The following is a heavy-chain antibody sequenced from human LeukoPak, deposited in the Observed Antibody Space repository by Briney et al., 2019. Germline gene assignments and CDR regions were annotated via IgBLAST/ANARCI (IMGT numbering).Heavy chain of an antibody. J-gene: IGHJ4*02. CDR1: GLTFSSYW. CDR2: TNSDGSST. CDR3: ARGDVPGSGTYFDY. D-gene: IGHD1-26*01. Sequence: SGGPLRLSCAAPGLTFSSYWMHWVRKAPGKGLVWVSRTNSDGSSTSYAHSVKGRFPISRDNAKTTPALKMKSLRAQATPLYSCARGDVPGSGTYFDYWGQGTLVTVSS. V-gene: IGHV3-74*01.